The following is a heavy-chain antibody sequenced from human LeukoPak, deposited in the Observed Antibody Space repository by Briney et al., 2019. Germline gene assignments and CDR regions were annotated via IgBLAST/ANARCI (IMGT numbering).Heavy chain of an antibody. V-gene: IGHV1-24*01. Sequence: ASVKVSCKVSGYTLTELSMHRVRQAPGKGLEWMGGFDTEDREKIYAQKFQGRVNMTEDTSTATAYMELSSLRSEDTAVYYCATDLLQSYCGGDCYSHWGQGTLVTVSS. J-gene: IGHJ4*02. CDR3: ATDLLQSYCGGDCYSH. CDR1: GYTLTELS. D-gene: IGHD2-21*02. CDR2: FDTEDREK.